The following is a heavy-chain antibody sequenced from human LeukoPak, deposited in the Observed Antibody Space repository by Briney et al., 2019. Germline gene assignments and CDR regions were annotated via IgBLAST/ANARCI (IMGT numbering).Heavy chain of an antibody. CDR2: INHSGST. CDR3: ARGLGYCSGGSCYSRD. J-gene: IGHJ4*02. V-gene: IGHV4-34*01. Sequence: SGTLSLTCAVYGGSFSGYYWSWIRQPPGKGLEWIGEINHSGSTNYNPSLKSRVTISVDTSKNQFSLKLSSVTAADTAVYYCARGLGYCSGGSCYSRDWGQGTLVTVSS. D-gene: IGHD2-15*01. CDR1: GGSFSGYY.